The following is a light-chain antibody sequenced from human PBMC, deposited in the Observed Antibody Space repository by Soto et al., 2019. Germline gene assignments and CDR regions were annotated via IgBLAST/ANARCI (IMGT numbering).Light chain of an antibody. CDR2: LETSGSY. CDR3: ATWDINTHVV. V-gene: IGLV4-60*02. CDR1: SGHTTYI. J-gene: IGLJ2*01. Sequence: QLVLTQSSSASASLGSSVKLTCTLSSGHTTYIIAWHQQQPGKAPRYLMKLETSGSYNKGSGVPDRFSGSSSGADRYLTISNLQFEYEADYYCATWDINTHVVFGGGPKLTVL.